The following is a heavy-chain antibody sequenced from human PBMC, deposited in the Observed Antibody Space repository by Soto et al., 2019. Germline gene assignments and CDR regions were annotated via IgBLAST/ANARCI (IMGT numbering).Heavy chain of an antibody. V-gene: IGHV1-24*01. CDR2: FDPEDGET. CDR3: ATGKHWGSYYVPPPFDY. J-gene: IGHJ4*02. D-gene: IGHD1-26*01. Sequence: ASVKVSCKVSGYTLTELSMHWVRQAPGKGLEWMGGFDPEDGETIYAQKFQGRVTMTEDTSTDTAYMELSSLRSEDTAVYYCATGKHWGSYYVPPPFDYWGQGTLVTVSS. CDR1: GYTLTELS.